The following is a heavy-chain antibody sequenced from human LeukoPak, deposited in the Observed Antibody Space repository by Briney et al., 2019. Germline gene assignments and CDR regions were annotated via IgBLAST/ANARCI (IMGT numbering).Heavy chain of an antibody. Sequence: PGGSLRLSCAASGFTFSSYEMNWVRQAPGKGLEWVSYISSSSYIYYADSVKGRFTISRDNAKNSLYLQMNSLRAEDTAVYYCARVGIVGAISDYWGQGTLVTVSS. V-gene: IGHV3-21*05. D-gene: IGHD1-26*01. J-gene: IGHJ4*02. CDR3: ARVGIVGAISDY. CDR2: ISSSSYI. CDR1: GFTFSSYE.